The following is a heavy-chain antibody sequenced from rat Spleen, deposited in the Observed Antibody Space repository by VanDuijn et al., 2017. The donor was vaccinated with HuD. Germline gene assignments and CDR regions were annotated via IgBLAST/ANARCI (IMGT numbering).Heavy chain of an antibody. CDR3: TRERVPGFAFYFDY. J-gene: IGHJ2*01. Sequence: QVQLKESGPGLVQPSQTLSLTCTVSGFSLTSNGVSWVRQPPGKGLEWIAAISTGGSTYYNSALKSRLSISRDTSKSQVFLKRNSLQTEYTAIYFCTRERVPGFAFYFDYWGQGVMVTVSS. D-gene: IGHD1-4*01. CDR2: ISTGGST. V-gene: IGHV2S12*01. CDR1: GFSLTSNG.